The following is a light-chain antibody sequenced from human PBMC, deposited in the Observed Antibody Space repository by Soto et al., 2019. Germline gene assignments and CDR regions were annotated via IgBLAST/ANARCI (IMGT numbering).Light chain of an antibody. V-gene: IGKV3-20*01. CDR2: GAS. CDR1: QTVASNY. J-gene: IGKJ4*01. Sequence: EIVLTQSPGTLSVSPGERATLSCRATQTVASNYLAWNQHKPGRAPRLLIFGASSRATGIPDRVSGSGSGRDFTLTISRLEPEDFAVYYCQQYSTSPLTVGGETKVEIK. CDR3: QQYSTSPLT.